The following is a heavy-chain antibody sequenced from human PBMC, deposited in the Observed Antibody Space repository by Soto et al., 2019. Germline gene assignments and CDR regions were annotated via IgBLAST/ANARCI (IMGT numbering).Heavy chain of an antibody. CDR3: ARFHDAFQI. V-gene: IGHV3-21*01. J-gene: IGHJ3*02. Sequence: GGSLRLSCAASGFTFSSYSMNWVRQAPGKGLEWVSSISSGSSYIYYADSVKGSFTISRDNAKNSLYLQMNSLRAEDTAVYYCARFHDAFQIWGQGTMVTVSS. CDR2: ISSGSSYI. CDR1: GFTFSSYS.